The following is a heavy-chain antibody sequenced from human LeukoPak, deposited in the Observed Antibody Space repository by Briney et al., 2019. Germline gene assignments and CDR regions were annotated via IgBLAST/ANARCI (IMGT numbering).Heavy chain of an antibody. CDR1: GGSFSGYY. D-gene: IGHD2-15*01. CDR2: INHSGST. V-gene: IGHV4-34*01. CDR3: ARGALAADY. J-gene: IGHJ4*02. Sequence: PSETLSLTCAVYGGSFSGYYWSWIRQPPGKGLEWIGEINHSGSTNYNPSLKSRVTISVDTSKNQFPLKLSSVTAADTAVYYCARGALAADYWGQGTLVTVSS.